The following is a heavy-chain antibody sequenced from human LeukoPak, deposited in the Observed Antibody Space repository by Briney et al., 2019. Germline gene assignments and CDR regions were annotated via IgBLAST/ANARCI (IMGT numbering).Heavy chain of an antibody. J-gene: IGHJ6*03. D-gene: IGHD3-10*01. CDR2: INHSGST. Sequence: PSETLSLTCAVYGGSFSGYYWSWIRQPPGKGLEWIGEINHSGSTNYNPSLKSRVTISVDTSKNQFSLKLSSVTAADTAVYYCARDYYGSGSYYRHYYYYMDVWGKGTTVTISS. CDR3: ARDYYGSGSYYRHYYYYMDV. CDR1: GGSFSGYY. V-gene: IGHV4-34*01.